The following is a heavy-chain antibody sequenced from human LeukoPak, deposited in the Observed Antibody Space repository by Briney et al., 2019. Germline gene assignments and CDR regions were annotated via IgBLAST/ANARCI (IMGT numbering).Heavy chain of an antibody. CDR3: GRDPMHGGTNLFYL. J-gene: IGHJ5*02. D-gene: IGHD1-26*01. V-gene: IGHV1-2*02. Sequence: APVKLSPSPSGYTFTASYRHTGRQAPGQGLEWMGWINPNSGGTNYAQKFQGRVTMTRDTSISTAYMELSRLRSDDTALYYCGRDPMHGGTNLFYLWGQGTLVTVSS. CDR1: GYTFTASY. CDR2: INPNSGGT.